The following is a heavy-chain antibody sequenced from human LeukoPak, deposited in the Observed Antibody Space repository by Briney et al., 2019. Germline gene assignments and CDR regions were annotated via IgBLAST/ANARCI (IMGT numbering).Heavy chain of an antibody. D-gene: IGHD2/OR15-2a*01. Sequence: GGSLGLSRAASGFTFSNYAMNWVRQAPGKGLEWVSIISGSVVATYYADSVKGRFTISRDNSKNTLYLQMNSLRAEDTAVYYCAKGTTIFLRYFDYWGQGTLVTVSS. CDR1: GFTFSNYA. CDR2: ISGSVVAT. CDR3: AKGTTIFLRYFDY. J-gene: IGHJ4*02. V-gene: IGHV3-23*01.